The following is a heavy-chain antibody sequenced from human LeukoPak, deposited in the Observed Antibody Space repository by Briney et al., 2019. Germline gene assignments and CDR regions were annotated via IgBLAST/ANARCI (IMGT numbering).Heavy chain of an antibody. V-gene: IGHV3-66*02. CDR1: GFTFSSYA. J-gene: IGHJ5*02. CDR3: ARDRAEGKTWVEFDP. CDR2: IYSDGVT. Sequence: GGSLRLSCAASGFTFSSYAMHRVRQAPGKGLAWVSLIYSDGVTQYADSVKGRFTISRDNSKNTLYLQMNSLRDEDTAVYFCARDRAEGKTWVEFDPWGQGTLVTVSS.